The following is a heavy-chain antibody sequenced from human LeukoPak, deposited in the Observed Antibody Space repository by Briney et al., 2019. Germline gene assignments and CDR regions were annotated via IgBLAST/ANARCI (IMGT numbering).Heavy chain of an antibody. CDR3: ARKGSSYSIDI. V-gene: IGHV4-4*09. J-gene: IGHJ3*02. Sequence: SETLSLTCSVSGGSITSYYWSWIRQPPGKGLEWIGYIYNSGSTNYHPSLQSRVTISVETSKNQFSLKLSSVTAADTAAYYCARKGSSYSIDIWGQGTMVTVSS. CDR2: IYNSGST. D-gene: IGHD2-15*01. CDR1: GGSITSYY.